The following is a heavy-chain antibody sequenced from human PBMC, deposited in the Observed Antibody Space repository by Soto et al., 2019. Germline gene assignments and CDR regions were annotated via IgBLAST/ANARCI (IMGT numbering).Heavy chain of an antibody. J-gene: IGHJ4*02. V-gene: IGHV4-59*01. CDR1: GCSISSFY. Sequence: SETLSLTCTVSGCSISSFYWNWIRQSPGKGLEWIGYIYYTGTTNYNPSLKSRVNMSLDTPKDQFSLNLTSVTAADTAVYYCARSNWNFPFDFWGQGALVTVSS. CDR2: IYYTGTT. D-gene: IGHD1-7*01. CDR3: ARSNWNFPFDF.